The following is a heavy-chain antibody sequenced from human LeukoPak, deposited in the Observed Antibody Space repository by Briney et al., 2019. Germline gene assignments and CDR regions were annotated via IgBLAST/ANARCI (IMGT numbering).Heavy chain of an antibody. CDR3: AKDKGLYSSSWDRYWYFDL. Sequence: PGGSLRLSCAASGFTFSDYYMSWIRQAPGKGLEWVSYISSSGSTIYYADSVKGRFTISRDNAKMSLYLQMNSLRAEDTALYYCAKDKGLYSSSWDRYWYFDLWGRGTLVTVSS. J-gene: IGHJ2*01. CDR2: ISSSGSTI. D-gene: IGHD6-13*01. CDR1: GFTFSDYY. V-gene: IGHV3-11*01.